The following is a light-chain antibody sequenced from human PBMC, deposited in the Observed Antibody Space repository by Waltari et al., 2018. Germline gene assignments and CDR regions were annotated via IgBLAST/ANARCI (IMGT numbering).Light chain of an antibody. Sequence: QSALTQPASVSGSPGQAIIISCTGTGSDVGGYDYVSWYQQYPGKAPRLIIYDVYNRPSGVSIRFSGSKSDNTASLTISGLQAEDESVYYCSSYTSSGVVVGGGKKLTVL. V-gene: IGLV2-14*01. CDR3: SSYTSSGVV. CDR1: GSDVGGYDY. CDR2: DVY. J-gene: IGLJ2*01.